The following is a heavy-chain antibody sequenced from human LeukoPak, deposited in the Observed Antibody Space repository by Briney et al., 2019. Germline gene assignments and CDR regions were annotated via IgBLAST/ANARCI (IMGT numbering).Heavy chain of an antibody. Sequence: GGSLRLSCAASGFTFSSYTMSWVRQAPGKGLEWVSAISGSGGSTYYADSVKGRFTISRDNSKNTLYLQMNSLRAEDTAVYYCAKRGVFGVDAFDIWGQGTMVTVSS. CDR2: ISGSGGST. CDR1: GFTFSSYT. D-gene: IGHD3-3*01. J-gene: IGHJ3*02. V-gene: IGHV3-23*01. CDR3: AKRGVFGVDAFDI.